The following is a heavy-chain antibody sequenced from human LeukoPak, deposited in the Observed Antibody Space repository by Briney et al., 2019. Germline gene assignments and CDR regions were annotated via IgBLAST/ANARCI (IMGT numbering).Heavy chain of an antibody. D-gene: IGHD6-19*01. CDR3: AKGSGYSSGWQIDY. V-gene: IGHV3-30*02. CDR1: GFTFSSYG. J-gene: IGHJ4*02. CDR2: IRYDGSNK. Sequence: GGSLRLSCAASGFTFSSYGIHWVRQAPGKGLEWVAFIRYDGSNKYYADSVKGRFTISRDNSKNTLYLQMNSLRAEDTAVYYCAKGSGYSSGWQIDYWGQGNLVTVSS.